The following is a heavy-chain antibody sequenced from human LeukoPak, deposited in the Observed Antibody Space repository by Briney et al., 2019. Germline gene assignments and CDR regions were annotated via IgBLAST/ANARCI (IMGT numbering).Heavy chain of an antibody. J-gene: IGHJ6*03. D-gene: IGHD6-6*01. V-gene: IGHV3-9*01. CDR1: GFTFDDYA. Sequence: GGSLRLSCAASGFTFDDYAMRWVRQAPGKGLEWVSGNSGSIGYADSVKGRFTISRDNAKNSLYLQMNSLRAEDTALYYCAKDSRSSSGYYYYMDVWGKGTTVTVSS. CDR2: NSGSI. CDR3: AKDSRSSSGYYYYMDV.